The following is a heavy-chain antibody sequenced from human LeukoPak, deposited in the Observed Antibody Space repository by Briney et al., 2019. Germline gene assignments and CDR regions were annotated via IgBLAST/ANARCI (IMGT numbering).Heavy chain of an antibody. D-gene: IGHD5-24*01. V-gene: IGHV4-59*01. CDR1: GGSISSYY. Sequence: PSETLSLTCTVSGGSISSYYWSWIRQPPGKGLEWIAYIYHSGSTKYNPSLKSRVTISVDTSKRQFSLKLSSVTAADTAVYYCARDLRRDGYNRGAFDIWGQGTVVTVSS. CDR3: ARDLRRDGYNRGAFDI. J-gene: IGHJ3*02. CDR2: IYHSGST.